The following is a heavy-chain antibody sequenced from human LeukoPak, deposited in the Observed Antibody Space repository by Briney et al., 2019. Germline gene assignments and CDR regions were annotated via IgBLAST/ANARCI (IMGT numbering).Heavy chain of an antibody. CDR1: GFTFSDYY. CDR2: ISSSGSTI. J-gene: IGHJ6*03. Sequence: GGSLRLSRAASGFTFSDYYMSWIRQAPGKGLEWVSYISSSGSTIYYADSVKGRFTISRDNAKNSLYLQMNSLRAEDTAVYYCTREPTPLSGGGHYYYYMDVWGKGTMVTISS. V-gene: IGHV3-11*04. D-gene: IGHD2-15*01. CDR3: TREPTPLSGGGHYYYYMDV.